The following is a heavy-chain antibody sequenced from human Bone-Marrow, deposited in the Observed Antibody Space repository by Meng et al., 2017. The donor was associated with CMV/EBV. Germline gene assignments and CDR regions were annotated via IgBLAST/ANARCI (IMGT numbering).Heavy chain of an antibody. CDR1: GFTFSSYA. CDR3: AKDRERGADYDFWSGYDMDF. V-gene: IGHV3-23*03. CDR2: IYSGGSST. J-gene: IGHJ6*02. Sequence: GESLKISCAASGFTFSSYAMSWVRQAPGKGLEWVSVIYSGGSSTYYADSVKGRFTISRDNSKNTLYLQMNSLRAEDTAVYYCAKDRERGADYDFWSGYDMDFWGQGTTVTVSS. D-gene: IGHD3-3*01.